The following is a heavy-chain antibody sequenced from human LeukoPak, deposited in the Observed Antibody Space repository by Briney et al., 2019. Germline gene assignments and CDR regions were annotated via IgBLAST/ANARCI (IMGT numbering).Heavy chain of an antibody. CDR3: AKEFNDFWSGYGGFDY. CDR2: ISDRGDRT. CDR1: GLTFSTYA. D-gene: IGHD3-3*01. J-gene: IGHJ4*02. Sequence: GGSLRLSCAASGLTFSTYAMSWVRQAPGKGLEWVSGISDRGDRTYYADSVKGRFTIFRDNSKNTLYLQMNSLRAEDTAVYYCAKEFNDFWSGYGGFDYWGQGTLVTVSS. V-gene: IGHV3-23*01.